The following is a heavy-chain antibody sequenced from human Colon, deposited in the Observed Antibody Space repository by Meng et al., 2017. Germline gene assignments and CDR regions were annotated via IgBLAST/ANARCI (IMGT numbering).Heavy chain of an antibody. CDR2: ISQSGSS. D-gene: IGHD1-26*01. CDR1: GGSISSTNW. CDR3: AREDGSIGFTPAGQ. J-gene: IGHJ1*01. V-gene: IGHV4-4*02. Sequence: QVDLQAAGPGLVNPSGTLSLTCAVSGGSISSTNWWSWIRQPPGKGLEWIGEISQSGSSNYNPSLKSRVTMSLDKFKNHFFLNLSSVSAADTAVYYCAREDGSIGFTPAGQWGQGTLVTVSS.